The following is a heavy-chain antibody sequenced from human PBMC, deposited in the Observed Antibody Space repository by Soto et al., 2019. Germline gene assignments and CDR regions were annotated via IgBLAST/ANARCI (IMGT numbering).Heavy chain of an antibody. J-gene: IGHJ5*01. CDR2: ISSSSSYI. CDR3: ARGLVAGELLAGFDS. CDR1: GFTFSSYS. V-gene: IGHV3-21*01. Sequence: GSLRLSCVASGFTFSSYSMNWVRHTPGKGLACVSSISSSSSYIYYADSVKGRFTISRDNAKNSLYLQMNSLRAEDTAVYDCARGLVAGELLAGFDSWGQGTLVTVSS. D-gene: IGHD1-26*01.